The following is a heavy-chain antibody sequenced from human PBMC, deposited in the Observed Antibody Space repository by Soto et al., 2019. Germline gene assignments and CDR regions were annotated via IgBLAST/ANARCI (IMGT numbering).Heavy chain of an antibody. CDR2: ISGSGGST. Sequence: EVQLLESGGGLVQPGGSLRLSCAASGFTFSSYAMSWVRQAPGKGLEWVSAISGSGGSTYYADSVKGRFTISRDNSKNTLYLQMNSLRAEDTAVYYCAKDRLERRHSLWIGFDPWGQGTLVTVSS. V-gene: IGHV3-23*01. CDR1: GFTFSSYA. J-gene: IGHJ5*02. D-gene: IGHD1-1*01. CDR3: AKDRLERRHSLWIGFDP.